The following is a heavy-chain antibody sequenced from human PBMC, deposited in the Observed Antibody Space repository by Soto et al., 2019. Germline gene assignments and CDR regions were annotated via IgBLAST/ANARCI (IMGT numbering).Heavy chain of an antibody. J-gene: IGHJ3*02. CDR1: GGSISSYY. CDR2: IYYSGST. D-gene: IGHD6-13*01. V-gene: IGHV4-59*08. CDR3: ATTTQQLVWWNDAFDI. Sequence: SETLSLTCTVSGGSISSYYWSWIRQPPGKGLEWIGYIYYSGSTNYNPSLKSRVTISVDTSKNQFSLKLSSVTAADTAVYYCATTTQQLVWWNDAFDIWGQGTMVTVSS.